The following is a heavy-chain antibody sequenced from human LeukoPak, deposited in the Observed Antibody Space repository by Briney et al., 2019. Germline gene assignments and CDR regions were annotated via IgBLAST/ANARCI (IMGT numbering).Heavy chain of an antibody. CDR1: GFTFVDSA. D-gene: IGHD4-23*01. V-gene: IGHV3-43*02. CDR3: AKDIDPQGRWYPPGSFDY. J-gene: IGHJ4*02. Sequence: PGGSLRLSFAASGFTFVDSAMPWFRQPQGKGWEGVSLISGVGATTYYADSVKGRFTISRDNSKNSLYLQMNSLRTEDTALYYCAKDIDPQGRWYPPGSFDYWGQGTLVTVSS. CDR2: ISGVGATT.